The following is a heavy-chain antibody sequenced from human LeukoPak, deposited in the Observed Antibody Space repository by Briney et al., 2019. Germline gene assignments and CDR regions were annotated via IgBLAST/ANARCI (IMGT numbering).Heavy chain of an antibody. D-gene: IGHD3-3*01. V-gene: IGHV3-48*03. CDR3: ASGVTIFGVVRFDY. Sequence: GGSLRLSCAASGFTLSSYEMNWVRQAPGRGLEWVSYISSSGSTIYYADSVKGRFTISRYNAKNSLYLQMNSLRAEDMAVYYCASGVTIFGVVRFDYWGRGTPVTVSS. CDR2: ISSSGSTI. CDR1: GFTLSSYE. J-gene: IGHJ4*02.